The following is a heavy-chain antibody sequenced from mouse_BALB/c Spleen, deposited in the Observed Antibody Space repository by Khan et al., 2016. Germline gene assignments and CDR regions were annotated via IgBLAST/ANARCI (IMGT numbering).Heavy chain of an antibody. CDR1: GFNIKDYY. V-gene: IGHV14-4*02. Sequence: MQLEESGAELVRSGASVKLSCTASGFNIKDYYMHWVKQRPEQGLEWIGWIDPENGDTEYAPKFQGKATMTADTSSNTAYLQLSSLTSEAAAVYYGNTCDYNAMDYWGQGTSVTVSA. CDR2: IDPENGDT. CDR3: NTCDYNAMDY. J-gene: IGHJ4*01.